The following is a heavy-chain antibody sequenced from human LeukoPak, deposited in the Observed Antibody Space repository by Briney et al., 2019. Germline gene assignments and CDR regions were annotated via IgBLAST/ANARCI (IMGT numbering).Heavy chain of an antibody. J-gene: IGHJ2*01. CDR2: VSYSGST. D-gene: IGHD1/OR15-1a*01. CDR3: ARDPVEQPYWFCDL. V-gene: IGHV4-59*01. CDR1: GGSMSGSY. Sequence: SETLSLTCSVSGGSMSGSYWKWIRQSPGKGLEWIGYVSYSGSTNYNPSLKSRVTISIDTSKNQFSLKLSSVTAADTAVYYCARDPVEQPYWFCDLWGRGTLVTVSS.